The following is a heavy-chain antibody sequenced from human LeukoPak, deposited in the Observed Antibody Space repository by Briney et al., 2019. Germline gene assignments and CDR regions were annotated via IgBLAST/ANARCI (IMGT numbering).Heavy chain of an antibody. Sequence: GGSLRLSCAASGFTLSNYAMSWVRQAPGRGLEWVSAISGSGGGTYYADSVKGRFTISRDNSKNTLYLQMNSLRAEDTAVYYCASSGWPTANGYFDYWGQGTLVTVSS. CDR3: ASSGWPTANGYFDY. CDR2: ISGSGGGT. V-gene: IGHV3-23*01. D-gene: IGHD6-19*01. J-gene: IGHJ4*02. CDR1: GFTLSNYA.